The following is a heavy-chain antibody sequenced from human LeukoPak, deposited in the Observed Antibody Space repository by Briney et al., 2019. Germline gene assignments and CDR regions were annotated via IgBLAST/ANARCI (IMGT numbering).Heavy chain of an antibody. Sequence: GGSLRLSCAASGFTFSSYAMSWVRQAPGKGLEWVSVIYSGGSTHYADSVKGRFTISREWSRNTLYLQMNSLRVEDSAVYYCAKDLGRFGVGVSLDFWGLGTLVTVAS. CDR2: IYSGGST. CDR3: AKDLGRFGVGVSLDF. D-gene: IGHD3-3*01. CDR1: GFTFSSYA. V-gene: IGHV3-23*03. J-gene: IGHJ4*02.